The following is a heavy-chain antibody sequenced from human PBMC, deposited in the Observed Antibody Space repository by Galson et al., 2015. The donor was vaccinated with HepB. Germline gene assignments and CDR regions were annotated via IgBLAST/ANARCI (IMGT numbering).Heavy chain of an antibody. D-gene: IGHD3-16*02. CDR1: GFTFSDYY. CDR2: ISSSSSYT. Sequence: SLRLSCAASGFTFSDYYMSWIRQAPGKGLEWVSYISSSSSYTNYADSVKGRFTISRDNAKNSLYLQMNSLRAEDTAVYYCARLYVWGSYRYADYWGQGTLVTVSS. J-gene: IGHJ4*02. V-gene: IGHV3-11*06. CDR3: ARLYVWGSYRYADY.